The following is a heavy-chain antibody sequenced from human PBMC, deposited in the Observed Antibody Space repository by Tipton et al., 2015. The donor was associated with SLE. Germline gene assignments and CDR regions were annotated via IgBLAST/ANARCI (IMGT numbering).Heavy chain of an antibody. Sequence: SLRLSCAASGFTFSRYAMTWVRQAPGKGLEWVSGISGSDGTTHYADSVKGRLTISRDNSKNMLYLQMNSLRPEDTAIYYCVTVLGGHRVGRKFYGYYGVDVWGRGTTVTVSS. D-gene: IGHD3-10*01. CDR2: ISGSDGTT. CDR3: VTVLGGHRVGRKFYGYYGVDV. V-gene: IGHV3-23*01. CDR1: GFTFSRYA. J-gene: IGHJ6*02.